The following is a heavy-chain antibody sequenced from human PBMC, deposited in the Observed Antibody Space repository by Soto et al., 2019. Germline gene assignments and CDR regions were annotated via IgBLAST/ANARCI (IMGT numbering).Heavy chain of an antibody. J-gene: IGHJ4*02. CDR1: GGSISSGGYS. V-gene: IGHV4-30-2*01. Sequence: QLQLQESGSGLVKPSQTLSLTCAVSGGSISSGGYSWSWIRQPPGKGLEWIGYIYHSGSTYYNPSPNSRETISVDRSMNQFSLNLSSVPAADPAVYYCAGGIAASPIGYWDQGTLVTVSS. CDR2: IYHSGST. D-gene: IGHD6-13*01. CDR3: AGGIAASPIGY.